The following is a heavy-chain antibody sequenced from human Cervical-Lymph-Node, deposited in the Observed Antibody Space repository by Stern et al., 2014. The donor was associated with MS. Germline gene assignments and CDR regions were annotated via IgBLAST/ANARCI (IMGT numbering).Heavy chain of an antibody. V-gene: IGHV4-4*02. CDR1: GGSVSSTNW. CDR2: IYHSGAV. Sequence: QVQLQESGPGLVKPSGTLSLTCAVSGGSVSSTNWWSWVRQSPGKGLEWIGNIYHSGAVNYRPSPRSRVPISRDNPKTHLSLPLTSVTAADTAVYYCARERQQYCNSEGCSYWYFDLWGRGTLVTVSS. J-gene: IGHJ2*01. CDR3: ARERQQYCNSEGCSYWYFDL. D-gene: IGHD2/OR15-2a*01.